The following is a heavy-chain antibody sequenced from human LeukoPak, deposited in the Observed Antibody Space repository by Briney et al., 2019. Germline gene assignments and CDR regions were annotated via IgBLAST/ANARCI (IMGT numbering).Heavy chain of an antibody. Sequence: GGSLRLSCAASGFTVSSSYMNWVRQAPGKGLEWVSVLYTGGSTSYADSVKGRFTISRDNAKNTLYLQMNSLRAEDTAVYYCARLSASGSSPFDYWGQGTLVTVSS. CDR2: LYTGGST. V-gene: IGHV3-53*01. J-gene: IGHJ4*02. D-gene: IGHD3-10*01. CDR1: GFTVSSSY. CDR3: ARLSASGSSPFDY.